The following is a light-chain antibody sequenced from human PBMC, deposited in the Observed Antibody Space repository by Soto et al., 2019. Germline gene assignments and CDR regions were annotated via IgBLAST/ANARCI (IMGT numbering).Light chain of an antibody. J-gene: IGKJ3*01. CDR3: QQSYSIPFT. CDR1: QTTRSS. Sequence: DIQMTQSPSSLSASVGDRVTITCRTSQTTRSSLNWYQQKTGKAPKLLIYSASSLQSGVPSRFSGSGSGTDFTLIISGLQFEDFATYYCQQSYSIPFTFSPGTKVDIK. V-gene: IGKV1-39*01. CDR2: SAS.